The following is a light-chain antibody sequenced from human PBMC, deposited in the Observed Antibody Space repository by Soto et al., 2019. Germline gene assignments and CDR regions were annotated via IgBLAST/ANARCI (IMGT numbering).Light chain of an antibody. V-gene: IGLV1-44*01. CDR1: SSNIGSNT. Sequence: QSVLTQPPSASGTPGQRVTISCSGSSSNIGSNTVNWYQQLPGTAPKLLIYSNNQRPSGVPDRFSGSKSGTSASLAISELQSEDEADYYCAAWGDSLNGYVFGTGTKLTVL. CDR3: AAWGDSLNGYV. CDR2: SNN. J-gene: IGLJ1*01.